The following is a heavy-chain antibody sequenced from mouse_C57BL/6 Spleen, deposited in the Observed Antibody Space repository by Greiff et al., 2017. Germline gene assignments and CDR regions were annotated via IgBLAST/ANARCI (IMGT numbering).Heavy chain of an antibody. CDR3: AGSYSDYGAWFAY. V-gene: IGHV1-53*01. CDR2: INPSNGGT. CDR1: GYTFTSYW. Sequence: QVQLQQPGTELVKPGASVKLSCKASGYTFTSYWMHWVKQRPGQGLEWIGNINPSNGGTNYNEKFKSKAPLTVDKSSSPAYMRLRSLTSEDSSVYYCAGSYSDYGAWFAYWGQGTLVTVSA. J-gene: IGHJ3*01. D-gene: IGHD2-13*01.